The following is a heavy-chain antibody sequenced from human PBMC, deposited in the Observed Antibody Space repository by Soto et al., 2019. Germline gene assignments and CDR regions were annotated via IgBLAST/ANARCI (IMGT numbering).Heavy chain of an antibody. V-gene: IGHV3-23*01. J-gene: IGHJ4*02. CDR2: ISGSGGST. D-gene: IGHD3-3*01. Sequence: PGGSLRLSCAASGFTFSSYAMSWVRQAPGKGLEWVSAISGSGGSTYYADSVKGRFTISRDNSKNTLYLQMNSLRAEDTAIYYCAKGGSFGVVIIAFDYWGQGTLVTVSS. CDR3: AKGGSFGVVIIAFDY. CDR1: GFTFSSYA.